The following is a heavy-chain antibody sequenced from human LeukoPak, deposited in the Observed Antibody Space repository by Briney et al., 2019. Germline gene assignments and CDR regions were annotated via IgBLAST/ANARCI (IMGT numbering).Heavy chain of an antibody. CDR2: INHSGST. D-gene: IGHD5-18*01. J-gene: IGHJ4*02. CDR3: ARGGHTYSYFPKPWDY. Sequence: SETLSLTCAVYGGSFSGYYWSWIRQPPGKGLEWIGEINHSGSTNYNPSLKSRVTISVDTSKNQFSLKLTSVTAADTAVYYCARGGHTYSYFPKPWDYWGQGTLVTVSS. CDR1: GGSFSGYY. V-gene: IGHV4-34*01.